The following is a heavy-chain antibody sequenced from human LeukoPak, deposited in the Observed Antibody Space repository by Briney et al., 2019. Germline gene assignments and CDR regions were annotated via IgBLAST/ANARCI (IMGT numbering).Heavy chain of an antibody. CDR2: ISYDGSNK. J-gene: IGHJ4*02. V-gene: IGHV3-30*03. D-gene: IGHD5-24*01. Sequence: GGSLRLSCAASGFTFSSYGMHWVRQAPGKGLEWVAVISYDGSNKYYADSVKGRFTISRDNSKNTLYLQMNSLRAEDTAVYYCARGGGPDGYYFDNWGQGALVTVSS. CDR1: GFTFSSYG. CDR3: ARGGGPDGYYFDN.